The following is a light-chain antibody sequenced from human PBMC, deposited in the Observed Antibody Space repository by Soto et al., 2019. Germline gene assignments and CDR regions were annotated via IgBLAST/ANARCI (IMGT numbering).Light chain of an antibody. V-gene: IGKV3-11*02. CDR3: QYHTDWPPYT. J-gene: IGKJ2*01. Sequence: EMVLTQSPATLSLSPGDRATLSCRASQSVGRYLAWYKQRPSQAPRLLIYDSSNRVTGIPARFSGNGSGRGFTLTISSLEPEDFAVHYCQYHTDWPPYTFGQGTTLEI. CDR1: QSVGRY. CDR2: DSS.